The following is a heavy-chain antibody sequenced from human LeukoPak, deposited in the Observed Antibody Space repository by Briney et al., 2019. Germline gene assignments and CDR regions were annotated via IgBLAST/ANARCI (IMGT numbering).Heavy chain of an antibody. J-gene: IGHJ4*02. CDR2: ISSSSSYI. CDR1: GFTFSSYS. D-gene: IGHD4-17*01. CDR3: ASPVHDYGDFSPDY. Sequence: GGSLRLSCAASGFTFSSYSMNWVRQAPGKGLEWVSSISSSSSYIYYADPVKGRFTISRDNAKNSLYLQMNSLRAEDTAVYYCASPVHDYGDFSPDYWGQGTLVTVSS. V-gene: IGHV3-21*01.